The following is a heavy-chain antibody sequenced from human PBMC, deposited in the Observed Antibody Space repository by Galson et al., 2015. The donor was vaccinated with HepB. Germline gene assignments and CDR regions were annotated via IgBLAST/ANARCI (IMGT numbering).Heavy chain of an antibody. J-gene: IGHJ5*02. CDR2: ISWNSGSI. CDR1: GLTFDDYA. V-gene: IGHV3-9*01. CDR3: AKAGYSYGGGNNYFDP. D-gene: IGHD5-18*01. Sequence: SLRLSCAASGLTFDDYAMHWVRQAPGKGLEWVSGISWNSGSIGYADSVKGRFTISRDNAKNLLYLQMNSLRAEDTALYYCAKAGYSYGGGNNYFDPWGQGTLVTVSS.